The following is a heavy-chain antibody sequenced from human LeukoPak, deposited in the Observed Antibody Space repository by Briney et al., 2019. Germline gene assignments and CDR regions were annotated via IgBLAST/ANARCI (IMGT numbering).Heavy chain of an antibody. Sequence: KPSETLSLTCTVSGGSMSSYYWSWVRQPPGKGLEVVGYIYYSGSTNYNPSLKSRVTISVDTSKNQFSLKLSSVTAADTAVYYCARQFRGVATTFDYWGQGTLVTVSS. CDR2: IYYSGST. V-gene: IGHV4-59*08. CDR1: GGSMSSYY. J-gene: IGHJ4*02. D-gene: IGHD5-12*01. CDR3: ARQFRGVATTFDY.